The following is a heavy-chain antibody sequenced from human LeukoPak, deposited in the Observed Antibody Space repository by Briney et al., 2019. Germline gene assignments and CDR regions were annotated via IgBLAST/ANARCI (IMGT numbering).Heavy chain of an antibody. CDR2: TYYSGST. D-gene: IGHD3-16*01. J-gene: IGHJ4*02. V-gene: IGHV4-39*01. CDR1: GGSISRSTYY. CDR3: VRGSTLRHYQY. Sequence: SETLSLTCTGSGGSISRSTYYWGWIRRPPGKGLEWIGSTYYSGSTYYNPSLKSRVTVSVDTSKNQFSLKLSSVTAADTAVYYCVRGSTLRHYQYWGQGTLVTVSS.